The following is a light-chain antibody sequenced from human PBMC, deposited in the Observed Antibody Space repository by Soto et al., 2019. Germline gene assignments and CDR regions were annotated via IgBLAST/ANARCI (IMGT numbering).Light chain of an antibody. J-gene: IGKJ2*01. CDR1: QGISSA. V-gene: IGKV1-13*02. Sequence: IQLTQSPSSLSASVGDRVTITCRASQGISSALAWYQQKPGKAPKLLIYDASSLESGVPSRCSGSGSGTDFTLTISSLQPEDFATYYCQQFNSYPPYTFGQGTKLEIK. CDR2: DAS. CDR3: QQFNSYPPYT.